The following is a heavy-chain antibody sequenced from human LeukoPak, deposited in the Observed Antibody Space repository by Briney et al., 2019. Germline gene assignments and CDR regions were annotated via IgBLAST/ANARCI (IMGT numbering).Heavy chain of an antibody. J-gene: IGHJ4*02. D-gene: IGHD2/OR15-2a*01. CDR2: ISDSGDRT. CDR3: AKEIGASLPFDY. CDR1: GFTFSSYA. V-gene: IGHV3-23*01. Sequence: PGGSLRLSCAASGFTFSSYAMRWVRPAPGKGLEWVSDISDSGDRTYYADAVKGRFTISRDNYKNMLYLQMNSLRAEDTAVYYCAKEIGASLPFDYWGQGTLVTVSS.